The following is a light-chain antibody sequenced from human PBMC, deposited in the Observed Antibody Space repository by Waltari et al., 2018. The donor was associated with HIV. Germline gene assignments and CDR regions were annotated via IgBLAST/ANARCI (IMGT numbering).Light chain of an antibody. CDR2: DCT. CDR1: SNDAGGHNS. V-gene: IGLV2-14*03. Sequence: LTQLASASGYPRQSITIPCTGTSNDAGGHNSVSWYQQPPGKAPKLMIYDCTTRPSGVSDRFSGSKSGNAPSLTISGLQAEDEADYYCSSYTKALYEIFGGGTKLTVL. CDR3: SSYTKALYEI. J-gene: IGLJ2*01.